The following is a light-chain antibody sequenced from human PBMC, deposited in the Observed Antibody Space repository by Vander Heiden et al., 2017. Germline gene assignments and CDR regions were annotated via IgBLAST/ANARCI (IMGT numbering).Light chain of an antibody. CDR1: QYSSSW. CDR2: DAS. V-gene: IGKV1-12*01. J-gene: IGKJ1*01. Sequence: DIQMTQSPSFVSASVGDRVTISCRASQYSSSWLAWYQQKPGEAPKLLISDASRLQAEVPPRFSGSGSGTEFTLTISSLQPEDSASYYCQQTEHFPVAFGQGTKVEVK. CDR3: QQTEHFPVA.